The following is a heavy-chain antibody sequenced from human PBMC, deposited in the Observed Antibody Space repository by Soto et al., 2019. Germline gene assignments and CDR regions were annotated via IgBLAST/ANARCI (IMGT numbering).Heavy chain of an antibody. CDR3: AAHPTWYSSSSAWFDP. Sequence: GGSLRLSCAASGFTFSSYAMSWVRQAPGKGLEWVSAISGSGGSTYYADSVKGRFTISRDNSKNTLYLQMNSLRAEDTAVYYCAAHPTWYSSSSAWFDPWGQGTLVTVSS. CDR1: GFTFSSYA. J-gene: IGHJ5*02. V-gene: IGHV3-23*01. CDR2: ISGSGGST. D-gene: IGHD6-6*01.